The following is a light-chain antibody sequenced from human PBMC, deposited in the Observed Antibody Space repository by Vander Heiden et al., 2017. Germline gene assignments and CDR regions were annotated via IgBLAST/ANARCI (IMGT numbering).Light chain of an antibody. J-gene: IGKJ4*01. CDR2: TAT. V-gene: IGKV1-39*01. Sequence: LPASVGDRVSITCRASQYISDHLNWYQQKAGEAPKLLIYTATSLQSGVPSRFSGSGSGTDFTLTISSLQPEDFATYYCQQCYSSLLTFGGGTKVEIK. CDR3: QQCYSSLLT. CDR1: QYISDH.